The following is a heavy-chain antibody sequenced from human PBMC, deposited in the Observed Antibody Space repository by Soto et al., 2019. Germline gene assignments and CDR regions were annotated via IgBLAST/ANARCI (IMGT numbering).Heavy chain of an antibody. CDR3: ARGSLYCSSTSCSYGMDV. V-gene: IGHV3-33*01. Sequence: QVQLVESGGGVVQPGWSLRLSCAASGFTFSDYGMHWVRQAPGEGLQWVAVIWFDGSNEDYADSVKGRFTISRDNSKNTLYLQMYSLRAGDTAVYYCARGSLYCSSTSCSYGMDVWGQGTTVTVSS. J-gene: IGHJ6*02. D-gene: IGHD2-15*01. CDR2: IWFDGSNE. CDR1: GFTFSDYG.